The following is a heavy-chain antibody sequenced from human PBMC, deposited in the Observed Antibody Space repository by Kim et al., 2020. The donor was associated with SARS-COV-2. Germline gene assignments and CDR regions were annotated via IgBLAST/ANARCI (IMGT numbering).Heavy chain of an antibody. CDR3: ARVGDDSGWNLDY. CDR2: INTGTGNT. D-gene: IGHD5-12*01. CDR1: GYTFTSYA. J-gene: IGHJ4*02. Sequence: ASVKVSCKASGYTFTSYAIHWVRQAPGQGLEWMGWINTGTGNTKCSQKFQGRATITRDTSASTSYLELNSLNSEDTAVYYCARVGDDSGWNLDYWGQGSLVTVSS. V-gene: IGHV1-3*04.